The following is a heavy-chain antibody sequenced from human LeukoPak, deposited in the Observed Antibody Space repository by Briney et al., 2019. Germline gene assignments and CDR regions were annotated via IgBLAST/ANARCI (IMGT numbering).Heavy chain of an antibody. Sequence: ASVRVSCKASGYTFTNYYLHWVRQAPGHGLEWMAIINPSDGGTYYEQKLQGRVTVTRDTSTSTVYMELSSLRSEDTAVYYCARDTRTMTAVTRGQHYYYGLDVWGQGNPGHRLL. CDR3: ARDTRTMTAVTRGQHYYYGLDV. J-gene: IGHJ6*02. V-gene: IGHV1-46*01. CDR1: GYTFTNYY. CDR2: INPSDGGT. D-gene: IGHD4-17*01.